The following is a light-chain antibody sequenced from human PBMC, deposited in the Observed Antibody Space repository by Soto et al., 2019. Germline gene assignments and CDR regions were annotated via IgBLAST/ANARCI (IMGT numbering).Light chain of an antibody. Sequence: QSALTQPRSVSGSPGQSVAISCTGSSSDVGGYNYVSWYQQEPGKAPKLMIYDVSQRPPGVPDRFSGSKSGNTASLTISGLQAAYEADYYCCSHAGSYPVVFGAGTKLTVL. CDR1: SSDVGGYNY. CDR2: DVS. J-gene: IGLJ2*01. V-gene: IGLV2-11*01. CDR3: CSHAGSYPVV.